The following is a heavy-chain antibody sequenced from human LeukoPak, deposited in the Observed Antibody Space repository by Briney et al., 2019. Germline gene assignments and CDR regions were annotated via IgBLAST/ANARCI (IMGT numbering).Heavy chain of an antibody. CDR1: GFTFSGSA. V-gene: IGHV3-73*01. CDR2: IRSKANSSAT. Sequence: QAGGSLRLSCAASGFTFSGSAMHWVRQASGKGLEWVGRIRSKANSSATAYAASVKGRFTISRDDSKNTVYLQMNSLKTEDTAVYYCTSTILSAILGDAFDIWGQGTMVTVSS. J-gene: IGHJ3*02. D-gene: IGHD2-21*01. CDR3: TSTILSAILGDAFDI.